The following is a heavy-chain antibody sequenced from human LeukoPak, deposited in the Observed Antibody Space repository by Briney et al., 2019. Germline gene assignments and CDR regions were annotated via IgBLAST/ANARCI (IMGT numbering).Heavy chain of an antibody. D-gene: IGHD3-9*01. CDR1: GGTSSSHA. CDR3: ARDLPAEYDILTGDGMDV. Sequence: SVKVSCKASGGTSSSHAISWLRQAPGQGLKWMGGIIPIFGTPSYAQEFQGRATITADESTSTASMELSSLRSEDTAVYYCARDLPAEYDILTGDGMDVWGQGTTVTVSS. CDR2: IIPIFGTP. V-gene: IGHV1-69*13. J-gene: IGHJ6*02.